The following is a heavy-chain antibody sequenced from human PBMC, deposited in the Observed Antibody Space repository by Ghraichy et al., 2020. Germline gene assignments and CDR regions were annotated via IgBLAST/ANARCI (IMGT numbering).Heavy chain of an antibody. CDR3: ATATVVTEVDAFDI. CDR1: GGSISSYY. Sequence: SETLSLTCTVSGGSISSYYWSWIRQPPGKGLEWIGYIYYSGSTNYNPSLKSRVTISVDTSKNQFSLKLSSVTAADTAVYYCATATVVTEVDAFDIWGQGIMVTVSS. D-gene: IGHD4-23*01. J-gene: IGHJ3*02. V-gene: IGHV4-59*01. CDR2: IYYSGST.